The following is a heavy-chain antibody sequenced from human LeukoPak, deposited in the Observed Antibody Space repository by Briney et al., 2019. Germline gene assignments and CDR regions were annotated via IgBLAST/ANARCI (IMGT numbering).Heavy chain of an antibody. D-gene: IGHD6-13*01. V-gene: IGHV5-51*01. Sequence: GESLKISCKGSGYSFTSYWIGWVRQMPGKGLEWMGIIYPGDSDTRYSPSFQGQVTISADKSISTAYLQWSSLKASDTAMYYCARHRPDSDSSSWYGGYYYYYMDVWRKGTTVTVSS. CDR3: ARHRPDSDSSSWYGGYYYYYMDV. J-gene: IGHJ6*03. CDR1: GYSFTSYW. CDR2: IYPGDSDT.